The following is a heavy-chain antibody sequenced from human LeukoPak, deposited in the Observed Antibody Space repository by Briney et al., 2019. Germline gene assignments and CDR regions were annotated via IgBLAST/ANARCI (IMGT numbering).Heavy chain of an antibody. D-gene: IGHD3-22*01. CDR3: ARVSDYYDSSGYYDN. V-gene: IGHV4-30-4*07. CDR1: GGSISSGGYS. J-gene: IGHJ4*02. Sequence: PSETLSLTCAVSGGSISSGGYSWSWIRQPPGKGLEWIGYIYYSGSTYYNPSLKSRVTISVDTSKNQFSLKLSSVTAADTAVYYCARVSDYYDSSGYYDNWGQGTLVTVSS. CDR2: IYYSGST.